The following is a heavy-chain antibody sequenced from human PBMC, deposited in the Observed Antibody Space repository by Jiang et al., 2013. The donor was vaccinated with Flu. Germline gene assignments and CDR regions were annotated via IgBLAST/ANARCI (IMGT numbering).Heavy chain of an antibody. Sequence: TCTVSYYSISTGYVLGRGSGSPQGRAEWIGSINHSGNTYYNPSLKSRVTTSVDTSKNQFSLKLSSVTAADTAVYYCARDSSGLGGGAGDFDCWGQGTLVTVSS. CDR3: ARDSSGLGGGAGDFDC. CDR1: YYSISTGYV. V-gene: IGHV4-38-2*02. J-gene: IGHJ4*02. D-gene: IGHD3-16*01. CDR2: INHSGNT.